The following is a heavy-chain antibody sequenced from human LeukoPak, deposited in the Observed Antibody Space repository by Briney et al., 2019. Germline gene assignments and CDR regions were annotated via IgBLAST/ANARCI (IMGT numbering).Heavy chain of an antibody. J-gene: IGHJ6*02. V-gene: IGHV4-59*08. Sequence: PSETLSLTCTVSGASISSYYWSWIRQPPGRGLEWIGYIFYSGSTNYNPSLKSRVTISVDTSKNQFSLKLSSVTAADTAVYYCARAPDYDFWSGYYYYYYGMDVWGQGTTVTVSS. CDR3: ARAPDYDFWSGYYYYYYGMDV. CDR1: GASISSYY. CDR2: IFYSGST. D-gene: IGHD3-3*01.